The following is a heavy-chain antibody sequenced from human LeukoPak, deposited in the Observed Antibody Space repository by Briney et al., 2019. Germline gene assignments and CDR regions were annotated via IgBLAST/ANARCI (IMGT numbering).Heavy chain of an antibody. J-gene: IGHJ4*02. CDR1: GFNFNTYW. D-gene: IGHD3/OR15-3a*01. CDR2: INEDGSEK. V-gene: IGHV3-7*01. CDR3: ARDDTGLGL. Sequence: GGSLRLSCAASGFNFNTYWMTWVRQAPGKGLEWVANINEDGSEKNYVDSVKGRFTISRDNAKNSLYLQMNSLRAEDTAVYYCARDDTGLGLWGQGTLVTVSS.